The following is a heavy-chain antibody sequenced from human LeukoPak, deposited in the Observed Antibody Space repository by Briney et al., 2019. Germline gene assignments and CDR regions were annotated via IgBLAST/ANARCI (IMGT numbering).Heavy chain of an antibody. V-gene: IGHV4-34*01. Sequence: GSLRLSCAASGFTFSTYGMSWVRQPPGKGLEWIGEINHSGSTNYNPSLKSRVTISVDTSKNQFSLKLSSVTAADTAVYYCARRSRPTQAVDYWGQGTLVTVSS. CDR3: ARRSRPTQAVDY. CDR2: INHSGST. D-gene: IGHD6-25*01. J-gene: IGHJ4*02. CDR1: GFTFSTYG.